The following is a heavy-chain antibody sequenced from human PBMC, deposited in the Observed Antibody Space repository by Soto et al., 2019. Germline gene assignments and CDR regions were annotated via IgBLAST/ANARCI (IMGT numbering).Heavy chain of an antibody. V-gene: IGHV3-9*01. J-gene: IGHJ4*02. CDR2: ISWNSGSI. D-gene: IGHD6-19*01. CDR1: GFTFDDYA. Sequence: GGSLRLSCAASGFTFDDYALHWVRQAPGKGLEWVSGISWNSGSIGYADSLKGRFTISRDNAKNSLYLQMNSLRAEDTALYYCAKDWRTVAGTGFDDWGQGTLVTVSS. CDR3: AKDWRTVAGTGFDD.